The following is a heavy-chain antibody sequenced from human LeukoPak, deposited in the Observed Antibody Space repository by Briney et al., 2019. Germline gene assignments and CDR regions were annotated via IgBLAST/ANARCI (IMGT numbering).Heavy chain of an antibody. V-gene: IGHV3-21*01. CDR3: ASDRIIAAVIYYYGMDV. Sequence: GGSLRLSCAASGFTFSSYSMNWVRQAPGKGLEWVSSISSSSSYIYYADSVKGRFTISRDNAKNSLYLQMNSLRAEDTAVYYCASDRIIAAVIYYYGMDVWGQGTTVTVSS. CDR2: ISSSSSYI. J-gene: IGHJ6*02. CDR1: GFTFSSYS. D-gene: IGHD6-13*01.